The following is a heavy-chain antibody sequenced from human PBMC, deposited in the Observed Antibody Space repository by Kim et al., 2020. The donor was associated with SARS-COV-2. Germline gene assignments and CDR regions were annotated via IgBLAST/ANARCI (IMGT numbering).Heavy chain of an antibody. CDR1: GFTFSNAW. J-gene: IGHJ4*02. CDR3: TTAGPYYYGSTLDY. CDR2: IKSKTDGGTT. Sequence: GGSLRLSCAASGFTFSNAWMSWVRQAPGKGLEWVGRIKSKTDGGTTDYAAPVKGRFTISRDDSKNTLYLQMNSLKTEDTAVYYCTTAGPYYYGSTLDYWGQGTLVTVSS. V-gene: IGHV3-15*01. D-gene: IGHD3-10*01.